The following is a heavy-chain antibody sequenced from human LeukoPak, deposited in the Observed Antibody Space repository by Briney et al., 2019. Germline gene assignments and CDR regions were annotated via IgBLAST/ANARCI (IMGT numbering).Heavy chain of an antibody. CDR3: AKGREFNSGSSPFDY. D-gene: IGHD1-26*01. V-gene: IGHV3-30*02. J-gene: IGHJ4*02. CDR1: GFTFSSYG. Sequence: GGSLRLSCAASGFTFSSYGMHWVRQAPGKGLEWVAFIRYDGSNKYYADSGKGRFTISRDNSKNTLYLQMNSLRAEDTAVYYCAKGREFNSGSSPFDYWGQGTLVTVSS. CDR2: IRYDGSNK.